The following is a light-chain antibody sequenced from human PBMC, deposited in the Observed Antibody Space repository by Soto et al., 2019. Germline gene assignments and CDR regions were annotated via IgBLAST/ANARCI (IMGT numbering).Light chain of an antibody. J-gene: IGKJ5*01. Sequence: EILLTQSPCTLSLSPGERATLSCRASQSVSSSYLAWYQQKPGQAPRLLIYDASSRATGIPERFSGSGSGTDFTLTISRLEPEDFAVYYCQQYGSSPFTFGQGTRLEIK. CDR2: DAS. V-gene: IGKV3-20*01. CDR3: QQYGSSPFT. CDR1: QSVSSSY.